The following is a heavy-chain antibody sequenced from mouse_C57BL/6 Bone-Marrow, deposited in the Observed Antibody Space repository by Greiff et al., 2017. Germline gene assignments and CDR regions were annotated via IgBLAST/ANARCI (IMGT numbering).Heavy chain of an antibody. V-gene: IGHV1-50*01. CDR3: VPYYYGSSSLFDY. CDR2: IDPSDRYT. Sequence: QVQLQQPGAELVKPGASVKLSCKASGYTFTSYWMQWVKQRPGQGLEWIGEIDPSDRYTNYNQKFKGKATLTVDTSSSTAYMQLSSLTSEDSAVYYCVPYYYGSSSLFDYWGQGTTLTVSS. CDR1: GYTFTSYW. J-gene: IGHJ2*01. D-gene: IGHD1-1*01.